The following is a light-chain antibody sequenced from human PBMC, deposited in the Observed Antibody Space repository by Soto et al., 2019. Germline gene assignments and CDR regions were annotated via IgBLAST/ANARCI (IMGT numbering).Light chain of an antibody. Sequence: EIVMTQSPATLSVSPGQRATLSCRASQSVSSNLPWYQQKPGQAPRLLIYGVSTRATGIPARFSGSGSGTDFTLTISSLQSEDFALYYCQQYNNWYTFGQGTKLEIK. V-gene: IGKV3-15*01. CDR2: GVS. CDR3: QQYNNWYT. CDR1: QSVSSN. J-gene: IGKJ2*01.